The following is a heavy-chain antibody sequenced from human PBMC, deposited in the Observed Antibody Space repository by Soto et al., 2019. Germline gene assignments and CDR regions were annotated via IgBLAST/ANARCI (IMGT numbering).Heavy chain of an antibody. V-gene: IGHV4-34*01. CDR3: ARGRGYYYGSGSFTIRYYYGMDV. CDR1: GGSFSGSY. J-gene: IGHJ6*02. CDR2: INHSGST. Sequence: SETLSLTCAVYGGSFSGSYWSWIRQPPGKGLEWIGEINHSGSTNYNPSLKSRVTISVDTSKNQFSLKLSSVTAADTAVYYCARGRGYYYGSGSFTIRYYYGMDVWGQGTTVTVSS. D-gene: IGHD3-10*01.